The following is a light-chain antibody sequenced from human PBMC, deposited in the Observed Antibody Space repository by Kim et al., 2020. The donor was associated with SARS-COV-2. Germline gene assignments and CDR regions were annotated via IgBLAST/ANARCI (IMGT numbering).Light chain of an antibody. J-gene: IGLJ3*02. Sequence: QSALTQPPSASGSPGQSVTISCTGTSSDIGGYNYVSWYQQHPGKAPRLLISDVIERPSGVPARFSGSKSGITASLTISGLQADDEATYYCSSYSGIRNFGVFGGGTKLTVL. V-gene: IGLV2-8*01. CDR1: SSDIGGYNY. CDR2: DVI. CDR3: SSYSGIRNFGV.